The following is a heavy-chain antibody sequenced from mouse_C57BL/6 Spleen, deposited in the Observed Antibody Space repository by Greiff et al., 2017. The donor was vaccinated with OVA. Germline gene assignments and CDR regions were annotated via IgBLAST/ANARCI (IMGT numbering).Heavy chain of an antibody. Sequence: EVQLQQSGPELVKPGASVKISCKASGYSFTDYNMNWVKQSNGKSLEWIGVINPNYGTTSYNQKFKGKATLTVDPSSSTAYMQLNSLTSEDSAVYYCAPIYYGNYGGYAMDYWGQGTSVTVSS. V-gene: IGHV1-39*01. D-gene: IGHD2-1*01. CDR2: INPNYGTT. CDR3: APIYYGNYGGYAMDY. CDR1: GYSFTDYN. J-gene: IGHJ4*01.